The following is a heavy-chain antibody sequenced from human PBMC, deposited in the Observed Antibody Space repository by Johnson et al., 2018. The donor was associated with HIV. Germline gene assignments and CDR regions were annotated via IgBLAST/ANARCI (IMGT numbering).Heavy chain of an antibody. CDR2: IYSGGNT. Sequence: VQVVESGGGLVQPGGSLRLSCAASGFIFGMYSMSWVRQAPGRGLEWVSVIYSGGNTYYTDSVKGRFTISRDNSDNTMYLQMNSLSDEDTAVYYCARAPHDAFDVWGQGTMVTVSS. CDR3: ARAPHDAFDV. CDR1: GFIFGMYS. V-gene: IGHV3-66*01. J-gene: IGHJ3*01.